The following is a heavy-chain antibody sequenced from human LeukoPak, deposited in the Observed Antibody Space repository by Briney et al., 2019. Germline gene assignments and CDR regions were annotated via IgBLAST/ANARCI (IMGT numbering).Heavy chain of an antibody. CDR3: ATAPHISIFGVDYYYIDV. V-gene: IGHV1-24*01. CDR2: FDLEDGET. CDR1: GYTLTELP. Sequence: ASVTVSCKVSGYTLTELPMHWVRQAPGKGLEGMGGFDLEDGETAYAEKLQGRVTMTEDKSTNTTYMELNSLRAEDTAVYYCATAPHISIFGVDYYYIDVWGKGTTVTVSS. D-gene: IGHD3-3*02. J-gene: IGHJ6*03.